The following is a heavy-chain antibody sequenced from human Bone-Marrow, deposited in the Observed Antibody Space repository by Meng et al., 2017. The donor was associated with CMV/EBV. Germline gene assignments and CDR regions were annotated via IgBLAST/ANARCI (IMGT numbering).Heavy chain of an antibody. CDR3: ARDRLTQDYDSSGYYRDAFDI. CDR1: GGSISSSSYY. Sequence: SETLSLTCTVSGGSISSSSYYWGWIRQPPGKGLEWIGSIYYSGSTYYNPSLKSRVTISVDTYKNQFSLKLSSVTAADTAVYYCARDRLTQDYDSSGYYRDAFDIWGQGTMVTVSS. V-gene: IGHV4-39*07. D-gene: IGHD3-22*01. CDR2: IYYSGST. J-gene: IGHJ3*02.